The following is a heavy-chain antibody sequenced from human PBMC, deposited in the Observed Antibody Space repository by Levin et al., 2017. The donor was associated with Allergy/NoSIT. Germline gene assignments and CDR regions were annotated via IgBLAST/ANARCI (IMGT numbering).Heavy chain of an antibody. CDR2: IKSKTDRGTT. CDR1: GFTFSSYA. D-gene: IGHD7-27*01. CDR3: TATLGY. J-gene: IGHJ4*02. V-gene: IGHV3-15*01. Sequence: GGSLRLSCAASGFTFSSYAMSWVRQAPGKGLEWVGRIKSKTDRGTTDYAAPVKGRFTISRDDSKNTLYLQMNSLKTEDTAVYYCTATLGYWGQGTLVTVSS.